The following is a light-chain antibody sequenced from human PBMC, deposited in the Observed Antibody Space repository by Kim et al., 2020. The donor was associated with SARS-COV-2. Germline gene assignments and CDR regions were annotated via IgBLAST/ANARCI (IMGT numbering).Light chain of an antibody. V-gene: IGKV1-39*01. CDR3: QQSYSLYT. CDR2: GAS. Sequence: LSASVGDRITITCRASQTITTYLNWYQHKPGKAPKLLISGASDLQSGVPSRFSGSGSGTHFTLTIGSLQPEDFATYYCQQSYSLYTFGQGTKLEI. CDR1: QTITTY. J-gene: IGKJ2*01.